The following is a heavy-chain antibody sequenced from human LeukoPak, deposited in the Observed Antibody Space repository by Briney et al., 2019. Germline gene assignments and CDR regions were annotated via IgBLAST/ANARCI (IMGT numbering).Heavy chain of an antibody. J-gene: IGHJ5*02. CDR1: GGSLSGYY. CDR2: INHSGST. V-gene: IGHV4-34*01. CDR3: ARVRYNWNVTPKQRHNWFDP. Sequence: SETLSLTCAVYGGSLSGYYWSWIRQPPGKGLEWIGEINHSGSTNYNPSLKSRVTISVDTSKNQFSLKLSSVTAADTAVYYCARVRYNWNVTPKQRHNWFDPWGQGTLVTVSS. D-gene: IGHD1-1*01.